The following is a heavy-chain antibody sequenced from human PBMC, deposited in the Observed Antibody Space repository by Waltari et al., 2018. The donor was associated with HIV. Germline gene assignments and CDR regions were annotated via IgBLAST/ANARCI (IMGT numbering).Heavy chain of an antibody. CDR3: AKDLGDYVWGMFTGAHFDS. V-gene: IGHV3-23*01. D-gene: IGHD3-16*01. Sequence: EVQLLESGGDLIQPGGSLRLSCAASGFPFDTYAMNWVRQAPGKRLGWVASISGSGDSAYSADSVKGRFSISRDNSKNTLFLQMTSLRAEDTALYYCAKDLGDYVWGMFTGAHFDSWGQGTLVTVSS. CDR1: GFPFDTYA. J-gene: IGHJ4*02. CDR2: ISGSGDSA.